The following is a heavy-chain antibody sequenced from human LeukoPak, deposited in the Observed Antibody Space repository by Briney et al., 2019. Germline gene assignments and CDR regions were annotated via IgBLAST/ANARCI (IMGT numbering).Heavy chain of an antibody. CDR1: GFTFSSYA. CDR3: ARGGLPELYH. J-gene: IGHJ4*02. CDR2: ISYDGSNK. V-gene: IGHV3-30-3*01. D-gene: IGHD3-10*01. Sequence: GGSLRLSCAASGFTFSSYAMHWVRQAPGKGLEWVALISYDGSNKYYADSVKGRFTISRDNSKSTLYLQMNSLRAEDTAVYYCARGGLPELYHWGQGTLVTVSS.